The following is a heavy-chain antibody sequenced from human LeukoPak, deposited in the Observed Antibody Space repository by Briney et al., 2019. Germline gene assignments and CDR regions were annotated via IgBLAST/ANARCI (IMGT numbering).Heavy chain of an antibody. V-gene: IGHV3-21*01. D-gene: IGHD2-15*01. CDR2: ISSSSSYI. J-gene: IGHJ4*02. CDR1: GFTFSSYS. CDR3: ARAREYCSDGSCFHFDY. Sequence: GGSLRLSCAASGFTFSSYSMNWLRQAPGKGLEWVSSISSSSSYIYYADSVKGRFTLSRDNAKNSLYLQMNSLRAEDTAVYYCARAREYCSDGSCFHFDYWGQGTLVTVSS.